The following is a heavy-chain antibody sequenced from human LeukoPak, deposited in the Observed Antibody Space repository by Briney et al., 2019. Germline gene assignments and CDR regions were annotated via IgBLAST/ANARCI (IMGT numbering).Heavy chain of an antibody. J-gene: IGHJ4*02. CDR3: ATGTRFLERLFFY. D-gene: IGHD3-3*01. CDR1: GYTFTDYY. V-gene: IGHV1-2*02. Sequence: ASVKVSCKASGYTFTDYYMHWVRQAPGQGLEWMGWINPNTGGTNYAQRFQGRVTLTRDTSITTAYMELSRLRSDDTAVSYCATGTRFLERLFFYWGQGPLVTVSS. CDR2: INPNTGGT.